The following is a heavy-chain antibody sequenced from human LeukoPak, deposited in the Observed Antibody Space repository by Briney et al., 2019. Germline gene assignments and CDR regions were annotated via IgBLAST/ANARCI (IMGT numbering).Heavy chain of an antibody. CDR2: LYSGGSI. Sequence: GGSLRLSCAASGFTVSSNYMSWVRQAPGRGLEWVSVLYSGGSIYYAESVKGRFTISRDNSRNTLYLQMNSLRAEDTAVYYCARGTYYDSSGYHFDYWGQGTLVTVSS. CDR3: ARGTYYDSSGYHFDY. J-gene: IGHJ4*02. V-gene: IGHV3-53*01. D-gene: IGHD3-22*01. CDR1: GFTVSSNY.